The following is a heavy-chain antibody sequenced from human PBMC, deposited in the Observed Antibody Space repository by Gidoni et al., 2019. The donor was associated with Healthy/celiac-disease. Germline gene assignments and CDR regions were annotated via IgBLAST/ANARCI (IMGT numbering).Heavy chain of an antibody. Sequence: EVQLVASGGGVVRPGGSLSLSCAASGFTFDDYGMSWVRQATGKGLVWVSGIDCNGGSTDYADSGKGRFTISRDNAKNSLYLQMNSLRAEDTAVYYCARRRLGSGSYYFDYWGQGTLVTVSS. V-gene: IGHV3-20*04. CDR3: ARRRLGSGSYYFDY. CDR1: GFTFDDYG. D-gene: IGHD1-26*01. CDR2: IDCNGGST. J-gene: IGHJ4*02.